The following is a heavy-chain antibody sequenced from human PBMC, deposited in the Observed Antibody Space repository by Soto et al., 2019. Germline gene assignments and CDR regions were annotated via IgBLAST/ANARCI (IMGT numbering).Heavy chain of an antibody. CDR3: ARDVGLQHDTGYYDIWSGKNNWFDP. CDR2: ISYSGCT. D-gene: IGHD3-3*01. Sequence: SETLSLTCTVSGGSISGHYWSWIRQPPGKGLQYIGYISYSGCTNYNPSLKSRVTISVDTSNNQFSLRLSSVTAADTAVYYCARDVGLQHDTGYYDIWSGKNNWFDPWGQGTLVTVYS. CDR1: GGSISGHY. J-gene: IGHJ5*02. V-gene: IGHV4-59*11.